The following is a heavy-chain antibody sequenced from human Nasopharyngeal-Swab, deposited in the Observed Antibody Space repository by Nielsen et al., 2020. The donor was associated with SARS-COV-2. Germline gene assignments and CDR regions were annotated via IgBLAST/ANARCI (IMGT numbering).Heavy chain of an antibody. CDR1: GFTFSTYA. CDR2: ISYDGSNK. CDR3: AREGGFYYGPAPLGFDY. D-gene: IGHD3-10*01. J-gene: IGHJ4*02. Sequence: GESLKISCAASGFTFSTYAMHWVRQAPGKGLEWVAVISYDGSNKYYADSVKGRFTISRDNSKNTLYLQMNSLRAEDTAVYYCAREGGFYYGPAPLGFDYWGEGTLVTVSS. V-gene: IGHV3-30-3*01.